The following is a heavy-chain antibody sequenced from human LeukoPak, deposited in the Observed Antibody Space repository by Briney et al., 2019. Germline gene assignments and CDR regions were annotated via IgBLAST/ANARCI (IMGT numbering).Heavy chain of an antibody. V-gene: IGHV1-18*01. CDR3: ARGAYYDILTGYSGYHYYYYMDV. Sequence: GASVKVSCKASGYTFTSYGISWVRQAPGQGLEWMGWISAYNGNTNYAQKLQGRVTMTTDTSTSTAYMELRSLRSDDTAVYYCARGAYYDILTGYSGYHYYYYMDVWGKGTTVTISS. D-gene: IGHD3-9*01. CDR1: GYTFTSYG. CDR2: ISAYNGNT. J-gene: IGHJ6*03.